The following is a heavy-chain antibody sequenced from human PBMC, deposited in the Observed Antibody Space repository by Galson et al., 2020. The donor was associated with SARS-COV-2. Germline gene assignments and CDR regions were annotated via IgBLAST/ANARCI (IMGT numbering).Heavy chain of an antibody. D-gene: IGHD2-2*01. CDR1: GFTFSSYS. V-gene: IGHV3-48*01. J-gene: IGHJ6*02. CDR2: ISSSSSTI. CDR3: ARTIVVVPAAHPNYYYYYGMDV. Sequence: GESLKISCAASGFTFSSYSMNWVRQAPGKGLEWVSYISSSSSTIYYADSVKGRFTISRDNAKNSLYLQMNSLRAEDTAVYYCARTIVVVPAAHPNYYYYYGMDVWGQGTTVTVSS.